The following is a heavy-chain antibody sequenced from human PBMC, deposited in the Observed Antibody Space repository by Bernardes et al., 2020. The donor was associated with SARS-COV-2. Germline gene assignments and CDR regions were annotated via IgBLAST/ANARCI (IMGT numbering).Heavy chain of an antibody. CDR3: TTGDSSGWYGGGDH. J-gene: IGHJ4*02. V-gene: IGHV3-15*07. CDR2: IKSKAHGGTT. Sequence: GGSLRLSCAASGFTFSNAWMNWVRQAPGKGLEWVGRIKSKAHGGTTDYAAPVKGRFTISRDDSKNTLYLQMNSLKIEDTAVYYCTTGDSSGWYGGGDHWGQGTLGTVSS. D-gene: IGHD6-19*01. CDR1: GFTFSNAW.